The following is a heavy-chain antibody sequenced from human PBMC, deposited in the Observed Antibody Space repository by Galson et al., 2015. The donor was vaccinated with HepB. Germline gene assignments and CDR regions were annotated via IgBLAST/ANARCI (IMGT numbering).Heavy chain of an antibody. Sequence: SLRLSCAASGFTFSSYAMHWVRQAPGKGLEWVAVISYDGSNKYYADSVKGRFTISRDNSKNTLYLQMNSLRAEDTAVYYCAKDYGDYEGIFDYWGQGTLVTVSS. CDR1: GFTFSSYA. CDR3: AKDYGDYEGIFDY. V-gene: IGHV3-30*04. CDR2: ISYDGSNK. J-gene: IGHJ4*02. D-gene: IGHD4-17*01.